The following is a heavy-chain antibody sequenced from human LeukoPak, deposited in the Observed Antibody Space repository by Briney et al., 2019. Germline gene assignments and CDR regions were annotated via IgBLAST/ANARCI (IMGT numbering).Heavy chain of an antibody. V-gene: IGHV1-69*01. Sequence: ASVKVSCKASGGTFSSYAISWVRQAPGQGLEWMGGIIPIFGTANYAQKFQGRVTITADESTSTAYMELSSLRSEDTAVYYCARSWSVVVPAACHGHYYYYYMDVWGKGTTVTISS. CDR2: IIPIFGTA. J-gene: IGHJ6*03. D-gene: IGHD2-2*01. CDR1: GGTFSSYA. CDR3: ARSWSVVVPAACHGHYYYYYMDV.